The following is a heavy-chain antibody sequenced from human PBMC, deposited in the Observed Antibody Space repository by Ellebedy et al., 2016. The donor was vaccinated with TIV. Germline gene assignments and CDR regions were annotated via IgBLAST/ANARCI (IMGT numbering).Heavy chain of an antibody. Sequence: GESLKISXAASGFAFSTYLMHWVRQAPGKGLEWVANINQDGSQKYYVDSVKGRFTISRDNAKNSLYLQMNSLNAEDTAVYYCARAVGGSGSYWGQGTLVTVSP. J-gene: IGHJ4*02. V-gene: IGHV3-7*01. CDR1: GFAFSTYL. CDR2: INQDGSQK. D-gene: IGHD3-10*01. CDR3: ARAVGGSGSY.